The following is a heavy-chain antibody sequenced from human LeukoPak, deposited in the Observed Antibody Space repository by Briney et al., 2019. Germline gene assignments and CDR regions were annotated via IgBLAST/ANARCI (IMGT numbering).Heavy chain of an antibody. CDR2: KNPNSGNS. Sequence: ASVKVSCKASGYTFTNYDINWLRQATGQGLEWMGYKNPNSGNSAYAQKFQGRVTITTDASITTAYMELSGLRSEDTALYYCAREGLYYWGHGTLVTVSS. V-gene: IGHV1-8*01. CDR1: GYTFTNYD. J-gene: IGHJ4*01. CDR3: AREGLYY.